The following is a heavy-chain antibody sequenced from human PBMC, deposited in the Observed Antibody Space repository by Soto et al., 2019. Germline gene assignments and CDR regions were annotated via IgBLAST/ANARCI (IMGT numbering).Heavy chain of an antibody. CDR2: ISYDGSNK. CDR3: AKEYSKLVLLNWFDP. V-gene: IGHV3-30*18. D-gene: IGHD2-15*01. J-gene: IGHJ5*02. CDR1: GFTFSSYG. Sequence: QVQLVESGGGVVQPGRSLRLSCAASGFTFSSYGVHWVRQAPGKGLEWVAVISYDGSNKYYADSVKGRFTISRDNSKNTLYLQMNSLRAEDTAVYYCAKEYSKLVLLNWFDPWGQGTLVTVSS.